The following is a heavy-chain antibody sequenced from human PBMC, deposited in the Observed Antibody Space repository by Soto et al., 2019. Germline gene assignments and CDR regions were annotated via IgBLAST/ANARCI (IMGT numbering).Heavy chain of an antibody. J-gene: IGHJ5*02. V-gene: IGHV3-30*18. CDR1: GFTFSSFG. CDR2: VSFDGNDR. D-gene: IGHD2-15*01. CDR3: VKDRYGGNTDLVA. Sequence: LRLSCVASGFTFSSFGMHWVRQAPGKGLEWVAIVSFDGNDRYYADAVKGRFTISRDNSENTLYLQMNSLRPEDTAVYYCVKDRYGGNTDLVAWGQGTLVTVSS.